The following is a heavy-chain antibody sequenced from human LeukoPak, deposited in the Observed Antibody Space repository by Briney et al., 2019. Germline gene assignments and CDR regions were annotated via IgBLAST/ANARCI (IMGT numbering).Heavy chain of an antibody. CDR3: AKGMYGSGSYLNWFDP. D-gene: IGHD3-10*01. J-gene: IGHJ5*02. Sequence: GRSLRLSCAASGFTFSSYGMHWVRQAPGKGLEWVAVISYDGSNKYYADSVKGRFTISRDNSKNTLYLQMNSLRAEDTAVYYCAKGMYGSGSYLNWFDPWGQGTLVTVSS. CDR2: ISYDGSNK. CDR1: GFTFSSYG. V-gene: IGHV3-30*18.